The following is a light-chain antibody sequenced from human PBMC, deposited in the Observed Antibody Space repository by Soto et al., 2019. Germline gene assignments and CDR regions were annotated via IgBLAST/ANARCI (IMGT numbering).Light chain of an antibody. CDR2: AAS. CDR1: QGISTW. CDR3: QQSNSFPIT. V-gene: IGKV1-12*01. Sequence: DIQMTQSPSSVSASVGDRVTITCRASQGISTWLAWFQQKPGKAPELLIYAASNMHSGIPSRFSGSGSGTDFTLTISSLQPEDFATYYCQQSNSFPITFGRGTRLEIK. J-gene: IGKJ5*01.